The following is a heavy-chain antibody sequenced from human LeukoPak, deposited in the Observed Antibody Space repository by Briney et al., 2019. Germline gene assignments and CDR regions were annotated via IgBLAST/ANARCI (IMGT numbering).Heavy chain of an antibody. CDR3: AKDQMSYYGSGSYYNRNWFDP. CDR2: ISGSGGST. J-gene: IGHJ5*02. D-gene: IGHD3-10*01. V-gene: IGHV3-23*01. Sequence: GGSLRLSCAASGFTFSSYAMSWVRQAPGKGLGWVSAISGSGGSTYYADSVKGRFTISRDNSKNTLYLQMNSLRAEDTAVYYCAKDQMSYYGSGSYYNRNWFDPWGQGTLVTVSS. CDR1: GFTFSSYA.